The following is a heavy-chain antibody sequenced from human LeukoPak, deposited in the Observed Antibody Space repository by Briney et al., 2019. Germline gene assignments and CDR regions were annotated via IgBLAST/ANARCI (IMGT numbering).Heavy chain of an antibody. Sequence: ASVKVSCKASGGTFSRNAISWVRQAPGQGLEWMGRIIPMLNTINYAQKLQGRVTITSDESTSTAYMELSSLRSDDTAIYYCARDVTGTPLAFDIWGQGTMLTVSS. J-gene: IGHJ3*02. CDR1: GGTFSRNA. V-gene: IGHV1-69*11. D-gene: IGHD2-21*02. CDR2: IIPMLNTI. CDR3: ARDVTGTPLAFDI.